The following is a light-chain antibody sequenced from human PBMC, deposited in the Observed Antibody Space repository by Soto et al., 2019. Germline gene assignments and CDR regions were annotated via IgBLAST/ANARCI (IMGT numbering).Light chain of an antibody. CDR1: TSNIGANYD. J-gene: IGLJ1*01. CDR3: QSYDSSLSGYV. V-gene: IGLV1-40*01. Sequence: QLVLTQPPSVSGAPGQRVTISCTGTTSNIGANYDVHWYQQFPGKAPTLLVFLNSDRPSGVPDRFSGSKSATSASLAITGLQAEDEAHYYCQSYDSSLSGYVFGTGTKLTVL. CDR2: LNS.